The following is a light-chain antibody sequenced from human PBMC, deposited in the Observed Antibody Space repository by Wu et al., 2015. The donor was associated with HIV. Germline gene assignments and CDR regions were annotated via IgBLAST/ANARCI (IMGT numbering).Light chain of an antibody. CDR1: QSVSTN. Sequence: EIVMTQSPATLSVSPGEGVTLSCRASQSVSTNLAWYQQKPGQAPRLLIYRASARATDIPARFSGSGSGTEFTLTINSVQSEDFAVYYCQHYDSWPRWTFGQGTKLE. CDR3: QHYDSWPRWT. J-gene: IGKJ2*02. V-gene: IGKV3-15*01. CDR2: RAS.